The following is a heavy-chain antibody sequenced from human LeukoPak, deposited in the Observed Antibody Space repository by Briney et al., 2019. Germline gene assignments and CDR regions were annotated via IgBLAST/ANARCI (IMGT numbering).Heavy chain of an antibody. CDR1: GYTFTSYG. Sequence: ASVKVSCKASGYTFTSYGIGWVRQAPGQGLEWMGWISAYNGNTNYAQKLQGRVTMTTDTSTSTAYMELRSLRSEDTAVYYCAREPYYYDSSGYSYYYYYYGMDVWGQGTTVTVSS. CDR2: ISAYNGNT. CDR3: AREPYYYDSSGYSYYYYYYGMDV. V-gene: IGHV1-18*01. D-gene: IGHD3-22*01. J-gene: IGHJ6*02.